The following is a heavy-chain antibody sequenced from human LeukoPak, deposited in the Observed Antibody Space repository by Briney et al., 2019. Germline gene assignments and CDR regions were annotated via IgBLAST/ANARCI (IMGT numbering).Heavy chain of an antibody. J-gene: IGHJ4*02. Sequence: SETLSLTCGVSDEFYSGYYWSWLRQPPGKGLEWIGDINHSGTTKYNPSLKSRVTISIDTSKNQFSLKVNSVTGADTAVYYCARLPLGAFGEVLNFDYWGQGTLVTVSS. V-gene: IGHV4-34*01. CDR2: INHSGTT. CDR3: ARLPLGAFGEVLNFDY. D-gene: IGHD3-10*01. CDR1: DEFYSGYY.